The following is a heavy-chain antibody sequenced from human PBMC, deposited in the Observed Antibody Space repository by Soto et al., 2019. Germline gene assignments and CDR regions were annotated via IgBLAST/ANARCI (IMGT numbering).Heavy chain of an antibody. D-gene: IGHD3-3*01. CDR3: ARTDFWTGYKASDV. V-gene: IGHV5-10-1*01. J-gene: IGHJ6*02. CDR1: GYSFTSYW. Sequence: GESLKISCKGSGYSFTSYWISWVRQLPGKGLEWLGGIDPSDSDTNYSPSFQGHVTISADKSISTAYLQWSSLKASDTAMYYCARTDFWTGYKASDVWGQGTTVTVSS. CDR2: IDPSDSDT.